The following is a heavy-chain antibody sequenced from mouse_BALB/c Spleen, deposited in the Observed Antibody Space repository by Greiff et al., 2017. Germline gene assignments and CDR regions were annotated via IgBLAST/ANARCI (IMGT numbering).Heavy chain of an antibody. D-gene: IGHD2-4*01. CDR1: GYTFSSYW. J-gene: IGHJ4*01. CDR3: ARRGRLRRGDYYAMNY. Sequence: QVQLKESGAELMKPGASVKISCKATGYTFSSYWIEWVKQRPGHGLEWIGEILPGSGSTNYNEKFKGKATFTADTSSNTAYMQLSSLTSEDSAVYYCARRGRLRRGDYYAMNYWGQGTSVTVSS. V-gene: IGHV1-9*01. CDR2: ILPGSGST.